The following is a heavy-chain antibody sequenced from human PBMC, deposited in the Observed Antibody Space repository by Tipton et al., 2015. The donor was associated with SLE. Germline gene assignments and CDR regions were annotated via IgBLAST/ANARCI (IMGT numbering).Heavy chain of an antibody. CDR2: INHSGST. D-gene: IGHD1-1*01. V-gene: IGHV4-34*01. CDR1: GGSFSGYY. Sequence: LRLSCAVYGGSFSGYYSSWIRQPPGKGLEWIGEINHSGSTNYNPSLKSRVTISVDTSKNQFSPKLSSVTAADTAVYYCARGVLRPFDYWGQGTLVTVSS. J-gene: IGHJ4*02. CDR3: ARGVLRPFDY.